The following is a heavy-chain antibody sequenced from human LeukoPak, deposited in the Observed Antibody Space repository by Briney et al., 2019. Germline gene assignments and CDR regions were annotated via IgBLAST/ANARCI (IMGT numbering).Heavy chain of an antibody. CDR1: GFTFSSYS. Sequence: GGSLRLSCAASGFTFSSYSMNWVRQAPGKGLEWVSSISSSSSYIYYADSVKGRFTISRDNAKNSLYLQMNSLRAEDTAVYCCARFSNLYYYYGMDVWGQGTTVTVSS. D-gene: IGHD4-11*01. V-gene: IGHV3-21*01. J-gene: IGHJ6*02. CDR3: ARFSNLYYYYGMDV. CDR2: ISSSSSYI.